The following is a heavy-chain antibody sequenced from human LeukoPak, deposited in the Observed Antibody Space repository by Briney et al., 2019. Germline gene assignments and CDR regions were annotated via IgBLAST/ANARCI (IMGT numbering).Heavy chain of an antibody. CDR2: ISSNGGSA. Sequence: GGSLRLSCSASGLTFSRYAMHWVRRAPGKGLEYVSVISSNGGSAYYADSVKDRFTIPRDNSKNTLDLQMSSLRPEDTAVYYCVKVGYSGSSGYLDLWGRGTLVTVSS. CDR3: VKVGYSGSSGYLDL. J-gene: IGHJ2*01. D-gene: IGHD5-12*01. CDR1: GLTFSRYA. V-gene: IGHV3-64D*09.